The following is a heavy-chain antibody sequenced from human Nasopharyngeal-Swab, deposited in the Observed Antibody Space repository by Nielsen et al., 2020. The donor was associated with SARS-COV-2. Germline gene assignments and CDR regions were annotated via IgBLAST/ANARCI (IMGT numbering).Heavy chain of an antibody. D-gene: IGHD3-22*01. CDR3: AREGDSSGQGEFDP. CDR1: GGSISSSSYY. V-gene: IGHV4-39*02. Sequence: SETLSLTCTVSGGSISSSSYYWGWIRQPPGKGLEWIGSIYYSGSTYYNPSLKSRVTISVDTSKNQFSLKLSSVTAADTAVYYCAREGDSSGQGEFDPWGQGTLVTVSS. CDR2: IYYSGST. J-gene: IGHJ5*02.